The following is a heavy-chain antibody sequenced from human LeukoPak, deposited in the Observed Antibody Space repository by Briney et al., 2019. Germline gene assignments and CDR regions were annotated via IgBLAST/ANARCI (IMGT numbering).Heavy chain of an antibody. CDR2: IYYSGST. CDR3: ARAGPYSSSYGTGPFPDY. D-gene: IGHD6-6*01. CDR1: GGSISSYY. J-gene: IGHJ4*02. Sequence: SETLSLTCTVSGGSISSYYWSWIRQPPGKGLEWIGYIYYSGSTNYNPSLKSRVTISVDTSKNQFSLKLSSVTAADTAVYYCARAGPYSSSYGTGPFPDYWGQGTLVTVSS. V-gene: IGHV4-59*01.